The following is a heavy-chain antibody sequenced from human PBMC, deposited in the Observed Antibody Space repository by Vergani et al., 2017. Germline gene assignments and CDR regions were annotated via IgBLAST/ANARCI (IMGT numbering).Heavy chain of an antibody. CDR1: GGSISSYY. V-gene: IGHV4-59*01. D-gene: IGHD6-19*01. Sequence: QVQLQESGPGLVKPSETLSLTCTVSGGSISSYYWSWIRQPPGKGLEWIGYIYYSGSTNYNPSLKSRVTISVDTSKNQFSLKLSSVTAADTAVYYCARDSYSSGWYGGGYFDYWGQGTLVTVSS. CDR2: IYYSGST. CDR3: ARDSYSSGWYGGGYFDY. J-gene: IGHJ4*02.